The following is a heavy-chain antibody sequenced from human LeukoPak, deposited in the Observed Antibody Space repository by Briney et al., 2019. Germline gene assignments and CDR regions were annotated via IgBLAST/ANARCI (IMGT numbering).Heavy chain of an antibody. CDR3: ARTRAPYGDYLKYFDH. CDR1: GASVSSFY. D-gene: IGHD4-17*01. V-gene: IGHV4-59*02. Sequence: SENLFLTCTVSGASVSSFYWSWIRPPPGKGLEWIGYMYYSDRTNYNPSLKSRATISVDPSNRQISLSLTSVTAADTAFYYCARTRAPYGDYLKYFDHWGQGVLVTVSS. J-gene: IGHJ4*02. CDR2: MYYSDRT.